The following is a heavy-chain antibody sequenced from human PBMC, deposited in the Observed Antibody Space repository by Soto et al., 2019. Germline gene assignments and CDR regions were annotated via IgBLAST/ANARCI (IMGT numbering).Heavy chain of an antibody. CDR2: IWYDGSNK. V-gene: IGHV3-30*02. CDR3: AKDGGELKPVFDY. CDR1: GFTFSSYG. Sequence: GGSLRLSCAASGFTFSSYGMHWVRQAPGKGLEWVAVIWYDGSNKYYADSVKGRFTISRDNSKNTLYLQMNSLRAEDTAVYYCAKDGGELKPVFDYWGQGTLVTVSS. D-gene: IGHD3-10*01. J-gene: IGHJ4*02.